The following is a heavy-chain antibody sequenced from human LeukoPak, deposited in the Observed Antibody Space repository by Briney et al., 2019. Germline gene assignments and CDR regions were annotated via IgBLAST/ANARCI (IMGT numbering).Heavy chain of an antibody. CDR3: ARHRYNWNYGPEEIDY. J-gene: IGHJ4*02. D-gene: IGHD1-7*01. CDR1: GGSISSSSYY. Sequence: ASETLSLTCTVSGGSISSSSYYWGWIRQPPGKGLEWIGSIYYSGSTYYNPSLKSRVTISVDTSKDQFSLKLSSVTAADTAVYYCARHRYNWNYGPEEIDYWGQGTLVTVSS. CDR2: IYYSGST. V-gene: IGHV4-39*01.